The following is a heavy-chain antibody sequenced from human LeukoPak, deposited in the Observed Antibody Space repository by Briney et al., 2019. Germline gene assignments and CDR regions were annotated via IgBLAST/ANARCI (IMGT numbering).Heavy chain of an antibody. J-gene: IGHJ6*02. V-gene: IGHV1-2*02. D-gene: IGHD5-12*01. Sequence: GASVKVSCKASGYTFTTFYLNWVRQAPGQGPEWIGWINPNTAGTNYAQKFQGRATSTRDTSLSTVYLELRRLRSDDTAIYFCARDLLSSYQSRNPLSADYGMDVWGQGTTVTVSS. CDR1: GYTFTTFY. CDR2: INPNTAGT. CDR3: ARDLLSSYQSRNPLSADYGMDV.